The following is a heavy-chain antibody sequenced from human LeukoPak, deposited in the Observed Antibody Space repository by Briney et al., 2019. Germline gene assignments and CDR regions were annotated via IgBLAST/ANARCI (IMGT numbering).Heavy chain of an antibody. J-gene: IGHJ4*02. D-gene: IGHD6-19*01. CDR3: ARHGHSSAWWVPDY. CDR1: GYSISSGYY. Sequence: ASETLSLTCAVSGYSISSGYYWGWIRQPPGQGLEWIGSIYHSGSTYYNPSLKSRVTISVDTSKNQFSLKMSSVTASDTAVYYCARHGHSSAWWVPDYWGQGTLVTVSS. CDR2: IYHSGST. V-gene: IGHV4-38-2*01.